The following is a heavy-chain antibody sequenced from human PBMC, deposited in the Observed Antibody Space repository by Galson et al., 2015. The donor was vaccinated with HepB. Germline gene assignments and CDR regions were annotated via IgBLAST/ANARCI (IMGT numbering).Heavy chain of an antibody. CDR1: GINFSSFG. Sequence: SLRLSCAASGINFSSFGMHWVRQAPGKGLEYVSAITGHGGWTFYADSVKGRFTISRDNSKNTLYLQMSSLRPEDTAVYYCVKDHDDILTGFDYWGQGTLVTVSS. CDR2: ITGHGGWT. CDR3: VKDHDDILTGFDY. V-gene: IGHV3-64D*06. J-gene: IGHJ4*02. D-gene: IGHD3-9*01.